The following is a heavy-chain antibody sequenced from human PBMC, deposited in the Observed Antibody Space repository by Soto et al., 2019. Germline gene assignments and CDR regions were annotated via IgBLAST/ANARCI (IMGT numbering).Heavy chain of an antibody. J-gene: IGHJ6*03. CDR3: ARDYYGSGSYFGRVVSTIHYYYXMDV. CDR2: ISAYNGNT. CDR1: GYTFTSYG. D-gene: IGHD3-10*01. V-gene: IGHV1-18*01. Sequence: GASVKVSWKASGYTFTSYGISWVRQAPGQGLEWMGWISAYNGNTNYAQKLQGRVTMTTDTSTSTAYMELRSLRSDDTAVYYCARDYYGSGSYFGRVVSTIHYYYXMDVWGKGTTVTVSS.